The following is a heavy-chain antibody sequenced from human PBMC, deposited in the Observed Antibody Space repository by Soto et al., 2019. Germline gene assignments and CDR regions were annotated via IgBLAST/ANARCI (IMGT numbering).Heavy chain of an antibody. CDR3: ASAGDYGPYYMDV. D-gene: IGHD4-17*01. CDR1: GGTFSSYT. CDR2: IIPILGIA. J-gene: IGHJ6*03. Sequence: ASVKVSCKASGGTFSSYTISWVRQAPGQGLEWMGRIIPILGIANYAQKFQGRVTITADKSTSTAYMELSSLRSEDTAVYYCASAGDYGPYYMDVWGKGTTVTVSS. V-gene: IGHV1-69*02.